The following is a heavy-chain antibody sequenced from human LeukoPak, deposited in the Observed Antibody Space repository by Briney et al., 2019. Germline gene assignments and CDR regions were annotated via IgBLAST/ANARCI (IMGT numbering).Heavy chain of an antibody. D-gene: IGHD2-21*02. CDR1: GYTFTSYY. J-gene: IGHJ1*01. Sequence: ASVRVSCKASGYTFTSYYMHWVRQAPGQGLEWMGIINPSGGSTSYAQKFQGRVTMTRDTSTSTVYMELSSLRSEDTAVYYCARDLTYCGGDCYSGFQHWGQGTLVTVSS. CDR2: INPSGGST. V-gene: IGHV1-46*01. CDR3: ARDLTYCGGDCYSGFQH.